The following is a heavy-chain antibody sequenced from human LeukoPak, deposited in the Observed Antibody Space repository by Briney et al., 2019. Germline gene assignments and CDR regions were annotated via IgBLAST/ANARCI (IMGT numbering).Heavy chain of an antibody. Sequence: PSETLSLTCAVYGGSSSGYYWSWIRQPPGKGLEWIGEINHSGSTNYNPSLKSRVTISVDTSKNQFSLKLSSVTAADTAVYYCARGGGYNYKLGYWGQGTLVTVSS. V-gene: IGHV4-34*01. D-gene: IGHD5-24*01. CDR1: GGSSSGYY. CDR3: ARGGGYNYKLGY. CDR2: INHSGST. J-gene: IGHJ4*02.